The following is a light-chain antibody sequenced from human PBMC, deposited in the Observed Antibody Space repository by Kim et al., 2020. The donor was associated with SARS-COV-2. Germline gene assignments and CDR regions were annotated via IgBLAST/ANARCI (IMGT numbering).Light chain of an antibody. CDR3: NSRDSNNNVL. J-gene: IGLJ2*01. Sequence: SSELTQDPAVSVALGQTVRITCQGDSHRSYYATWYQRKPGQAPILVIYGKNNRPSGIPDRFSGSSSGNTASLTITGTQADDEADYYCNSRDSNNNVLFGGGTRLTGL. CDR1: SHRSYY. CDR2: GKN. V-gene: IGLV3-19*01.